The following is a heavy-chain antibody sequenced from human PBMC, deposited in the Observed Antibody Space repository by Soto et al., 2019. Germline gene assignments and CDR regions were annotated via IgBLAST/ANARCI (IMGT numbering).Heavy chain of an antibody. D-gene: IGHD2-15*01. CDR1: GFTVTTNY. CDR2: VYSGGST. V-gene: IGHV3-66*01. Sequence: SGGSLRLSCAASGFTVTTNYMSWVRQPPGKGLEWVSVVYSGGSTYYADSVKGRFTVSRDNSKNTLYLQMNSLRAEDTAVYYCTKDRVPDGIYSFDYWGQGALVTVSS. J-gene: IGHJ4*02. CDR3: TKDRVPDGIYSFDY.